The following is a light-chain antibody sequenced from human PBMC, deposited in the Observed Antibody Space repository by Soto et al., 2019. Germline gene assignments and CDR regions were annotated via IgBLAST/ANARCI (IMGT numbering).Light chain of an antibody. V-gene: IGLV2-23*01. CDR2: EDI. Sequence: QSALTQPASVSGSPGQSITISCTGTSSDVGSYNLVSWYQQHPGKAPKLMIYEDIKRPSGVSNRFSGSKSGNTASLTISGLQAEDEADYYCCSYAGSSTVVGFGGGTKLTVL. J-gene: IGLJ2*01. CDR3: CSYAGSSTVVG. CDR1: SSDVGSYNL.